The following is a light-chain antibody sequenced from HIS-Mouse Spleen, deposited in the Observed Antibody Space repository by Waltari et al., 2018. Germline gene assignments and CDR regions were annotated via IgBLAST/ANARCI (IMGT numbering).Light chain of an antibody. Sequence: SYELTQPPSVSVSPGQTVRSTCSGDALPKQYAYWYQQKSGQAPVLVIYEDSKRPSRIPERFSGSSSGTMATLTISGAQVEDEADYYCYSTDSSGNHRVFGGGTKLTVL. CDR2: EDS. V-gene: IGLV3-10*01. CDR1: ALPKQY. J-gene: IGLJ2*01. CDR3: YSTDSSGNHRV.